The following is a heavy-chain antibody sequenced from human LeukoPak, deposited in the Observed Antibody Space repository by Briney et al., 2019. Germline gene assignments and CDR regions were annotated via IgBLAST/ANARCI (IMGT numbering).Heavy chain of an antibody. CDR1: GGSFSGYY. V-gene: IGHV4-34*01. J-gene: IGHJ4*02. D-gene: IGHD6-13*01. Sequence: ETLSLTCAVYGGSFSGYYWSWIRQPPGKGLEWIGEINHSGSTNSNPSLKSRVTISVDTSKNQFSLRLSSVTAADTAVYYCARRGAAGLDYWGQGTLVTVSS. CDR3: ARRGAAGLDY. CDR2: INHSGST.